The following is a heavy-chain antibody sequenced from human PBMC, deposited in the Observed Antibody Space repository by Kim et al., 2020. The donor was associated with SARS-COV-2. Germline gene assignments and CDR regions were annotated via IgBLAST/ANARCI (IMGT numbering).Heavy chain of an antibody. CDR1: GGTFSSYA. CDR2: IIPIFGTA. CDR3: ARANMGGGYDFVTRAVLDY. Sequence: SVKVSCKASGGTFSSYAISWVRQAPGQGLEWMGGIIPIFGTANYAQKFQGRVTITADESTSTAYMELSSLRSEDTAVYYCARANMGGGYDFVTRAVLDYWGQGTLVTVSS. V-gene: IGHV1-69*13. D-gene: IGHD5-12*01. J-gene: IGHJ4*02.